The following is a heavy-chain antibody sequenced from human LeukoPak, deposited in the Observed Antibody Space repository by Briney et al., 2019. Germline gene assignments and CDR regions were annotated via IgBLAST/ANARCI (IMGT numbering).Heavy chain of an antibody. CDR2: IYYSGST. CDR1: GGSISSSSYH. J-gene: IGHJ5*02. CDR3: ARGGYYGSGNDFRFDP. D-gene: IGHD3-10*01. V-gene: IGHV4-61*05. Sequence: SETLSLTCTVSGGSISSSSYHWGWIRQPPGKGLEWIGYIYYSGSTNYKPPLKNRVTISVDTSKNQFTLKLNSVTAADTAVYYCARGGYYGSGNDFRFDPLGQGTLVTVSS.